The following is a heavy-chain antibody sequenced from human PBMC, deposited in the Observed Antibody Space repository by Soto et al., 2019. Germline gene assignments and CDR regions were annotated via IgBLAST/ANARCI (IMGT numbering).Heavy chain of an antibody. V-gene: IGHV1-69*02. CDR2: IIHILGIA. CDR1: GGTFSSYT. J-gene: IGHJ4*02. D-gene: IGHD6-19*01. CDR3: AGNPIAVDGLDS. Sequence: QVQLVQSGAEVKKPGSSVKVSCKASGGTFSSYTISWVRQAPGQGLEWMGIIIHILGIANYAQKFQGRVTITADKSTSTAYMELSSLRSEDTAVYCCAGNPIAVDGLDSCGQGTLVTFAS.